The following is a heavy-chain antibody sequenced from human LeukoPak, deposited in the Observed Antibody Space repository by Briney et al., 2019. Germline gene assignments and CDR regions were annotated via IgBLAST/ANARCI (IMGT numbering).Heavy chain of an antibody. D-gene: IGHD3-10*01. V-gene: IGHV4-34*01. Sequence: SETLSLTCAVYGGSFSGYYWSGIRQPPGKGLEWIGEINHSGSTNYNPSLKSRVTISVDTSKNQLSLRLSSVTAADTAVYYCASHGSRRDFDYWGQGTLVTVSS. CDR3: ASHGSRRDFDY. CDR1: GGSFSGYY. J-gene: IGHJ4*02. CDR2: INHSGST.